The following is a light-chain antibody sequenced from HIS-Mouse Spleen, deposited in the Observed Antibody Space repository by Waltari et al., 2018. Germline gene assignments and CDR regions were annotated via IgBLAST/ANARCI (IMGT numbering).Light chain of an antibody. J-gene: IGKJ1*01. V-gene: IGKV3-15*01. CDR2: GAS. CDR1: QSVSSN. Sequence: EIMMPHPAATPSVSPGETATLSCIASQSVSSNLAWYQQKPGQAPRLLIYGASTRATGIPARFSGSGSGTEFTLTISSMQSEDFAVYYCQQYNNWPRTFGQGTKVEIK. CDR3: QQYNNWPRT.